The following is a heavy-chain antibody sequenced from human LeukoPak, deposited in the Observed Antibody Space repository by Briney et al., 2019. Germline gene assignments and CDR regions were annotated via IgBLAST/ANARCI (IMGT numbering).Heavy chain of an antibody. CDR2: IWYDGSNK. CDR1: GFTFSSYG. D-gene: IGHD5-18*01. J-gene: IGHJ4*02. V-gene: IGHV3-33*06. CDR3: TKDRSYGRSYFDY. Sequence: GRSLRLSCAASGFTFSSYGMHWVRQAPGKGLEWVAMIWYDGSNKYYADSVKGRLTISRDNSKNTLYLQMNSLRIEDTAVYYCTKDRSYGRSYFDYWGQGTLVTVAS.